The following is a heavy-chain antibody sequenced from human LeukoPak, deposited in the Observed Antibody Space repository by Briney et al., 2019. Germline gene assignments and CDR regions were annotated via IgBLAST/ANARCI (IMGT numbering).Heavy chain of an antibody. J-gene: IGHJ3*02. D-gene: IGHD3-22*01. V-gene: IGHV1-46*01. CDR3: ASGFMGYDRSGYYDDAFDI. CDR1: GYTFTSYY. CDR2: INPSGGST. Sequence: ASVKVSCKASGYTFTSYYMHWVRQAPGQGLEWMGIINPSGGSTSYAQKFQGRVTMTRDMSTSTVYMELRSLRSEDTAVYYCASGFMGYDRSGYYDDAFDIWGQGTMVTVSS.